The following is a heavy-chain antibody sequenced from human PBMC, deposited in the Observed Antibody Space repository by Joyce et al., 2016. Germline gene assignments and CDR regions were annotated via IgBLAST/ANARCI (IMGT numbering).Heavy chain of an antibody. CDR1: GGSISIHY. D-gene: IGHD7-27*01. J-gene: IGHJ6*02. Sequence: QVQLQESGPGLVKPSETLSLTCTVPGGSISIHYWRWIRQPPGKRLEWMGYIYYSGSTNDNPSLKSRVSISVDTFKNQFSLKLRSVSAADTAVYYCARGLGTPYGMDVWGQGTTVTVSS. CDR3: ARGLGTPYGMDV. CDR2: IYYSGST. V-gene: IGHV4-59*11.